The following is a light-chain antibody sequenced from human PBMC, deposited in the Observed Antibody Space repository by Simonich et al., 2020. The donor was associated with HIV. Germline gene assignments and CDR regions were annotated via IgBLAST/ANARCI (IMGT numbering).Light chain of an antibody. Sequence: DIQMTQSPSSLSASVGDRVTITCQASQDIRNYLNWYQQKPGKAPKLLIYDASNLETGVPSRFSGSGSGTDFTLTISSLQPEDFATYYCQQSYSTPRTFGQGTKVEIK. J-gene: IGKJ1*01. CDR1: QDIRNY. V-gene: IGKV1-39*01. CDR2: DAS. CDR3: QQSYSTPRT.